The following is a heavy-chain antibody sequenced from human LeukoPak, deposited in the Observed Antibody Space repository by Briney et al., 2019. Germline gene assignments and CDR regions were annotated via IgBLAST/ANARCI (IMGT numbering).Heavy chain of an antibody. Sequence: SETLSLTCTVSGGSTSSYYWSWIRQPPGKGLEWIGYIYYSGSTNYNPSLKSRVTISVDTSKNQFSLKLSSVTAADTAVYYCARQASGSYRFDYWGQGTLVTVSS. CDR1: GGSTSSYY. V-gene: IGHV4-59*08. CDR2: IYYSGST. CDR3: ARQASGSYRFDY. D-gene: IGHD1-26*01. J-gene: IGHJ4*02.